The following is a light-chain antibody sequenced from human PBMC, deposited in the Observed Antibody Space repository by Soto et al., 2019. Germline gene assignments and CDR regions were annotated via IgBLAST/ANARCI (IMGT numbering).Light chain of an antibody. CDR2: GAS. V-gene: IGKV3-20*01. Sequence: EIVWTESPGTLSLSPGERATLSCRASQSVGSSHLAWYQQKPGQAPRLLIYGASSRATGIPDRFSGSGSGTDFTLTISRLEPEDFAVYYCQQYNNWPPWTFGQGTKVDIK. CDR3: QQYNNWPPWT. J-gene: IGKJ1*01. CDR1: QSVGSSH.